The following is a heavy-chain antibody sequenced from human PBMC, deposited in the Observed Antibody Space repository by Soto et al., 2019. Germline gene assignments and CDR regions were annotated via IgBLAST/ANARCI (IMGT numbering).Heavy chain of an antibody. D-gene: IGHD6-13*01. CDR1: GVSISGNH. J-gene: IGHJ4*01. CDR3: ARFGAAAAHDDN. Sequence: SDTLSLTCEFSGVSISGNHWSWIRQAPGKGLEWVGYVHFSGSTTYNPSLAPRLNISFDMSKSQVYLQLTSVTAADTAVYYCARFGAAAAHDDNWGRGVLVTVS. CDR2: VHFSGST. V-gene: IGHV4-59*01.